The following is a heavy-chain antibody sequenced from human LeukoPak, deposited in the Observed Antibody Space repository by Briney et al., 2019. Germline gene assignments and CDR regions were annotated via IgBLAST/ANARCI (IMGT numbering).Heavy chain of an antibody. CDR3: ARDKDVGLCCSGGSCYYYYYGMDV. D-gene: IGHD2-15*01. CDR2: ISAYNGNT. Sequence: ASVKVSCKASGYTFTSYGISWVRQAPGQGLEWMGWISAYNGNTNYAQKLQGRVTMTTDTSTSTAYMELRSLRSEDTAVYYCARDKDVGLCCSGGSCYYYYYGMDVWGQGTTVTVSS. V-gene: IGHV1-18*01. CDR1: GYTFTSYG. J-gene: IGHJ6*02.